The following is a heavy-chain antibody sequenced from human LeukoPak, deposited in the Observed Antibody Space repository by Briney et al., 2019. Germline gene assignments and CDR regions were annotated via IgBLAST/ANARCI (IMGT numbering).Heavy chain of an antibody. CDR2: IRSKANSYAT. CDR1: GFTFSGSA. D-gene: IGHD6-19*01. Sequence: GGSLRLSCAASGFTFSGSAMHWVRQASGKGLEWVGRIRSKANSYATAYAASVKGRFNISRDDSKNTAYLQMNSLKTEDTAVYYCTSPSGYSSGWFPSYWGQGTLVTVSS. V-gene: IGHV3-73*01. J-gene: IGHJ4*02. CDR3: TSPSGYSSGWFPSY.